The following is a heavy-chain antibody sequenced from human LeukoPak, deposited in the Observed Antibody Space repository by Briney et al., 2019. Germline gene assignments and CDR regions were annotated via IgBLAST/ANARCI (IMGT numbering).Heavy chain of an antibody. CDR2: ISSSSSYI. Sequence: GGSLRLPCAASGFTFSSYSMNWVRQAPGKGLEWVSSISSSSSYIYYADSVKGRFTISRDNAKNSLYLQMNSLRAEDTAVYYCARDPTRLGIGPFFDYWGQGTLVTVSS. D-gene: IGHD7-27*01. CDR3: ARDPTRLGIGPFFDY. V-gene: IGHV3-21*01. CDR1: GFTFSSYS. J-gene: IGHJ4*02.